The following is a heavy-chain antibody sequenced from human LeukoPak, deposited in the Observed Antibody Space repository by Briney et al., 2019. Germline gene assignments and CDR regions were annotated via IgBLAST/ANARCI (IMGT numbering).Heavy chain of an antibody. CDR3: ARDRSWSSGWYSAYYFDY. CDR1: GFTFEYAW. CDR2: ISYDGSNK. J-gene: IGHJ4*02. Sequence: KPGGSLRLSCAASGFTFEYAWMSWVRQAPGKGLEWVAVISYDGSNKYYADSVKSRFTISRDNSNKTLYLQMNSLRAEDTAVYYCARDRSWSSGWYSAYYFDYWGQGTLVTVSS. D-gene: IGHD6-19*01. V-gene: IGHV3-30*03.